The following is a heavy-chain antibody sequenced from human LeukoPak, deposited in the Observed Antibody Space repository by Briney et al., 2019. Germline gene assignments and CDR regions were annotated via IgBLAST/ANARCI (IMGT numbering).Heavy chain of an antibody. CDR2: FVYSGGT. D-gene: IGHD5-12*01. V-gene: IGHV4-31*03. CDR1: GVSISSGVYF. J-gene: IGHJ3*02. Sequence: PSETLSLTCTVSGVSISSGVYFWSWIRQYPGKGLEWIGYFVYSGGTFYNPSLKSRVTISIDTSKNQFSLKLSSVTAADTAVYYCARVGPIVATIDDAFDIWGQGTMVTVSS. CDR3: ARVGPIVATIDDAFDI.